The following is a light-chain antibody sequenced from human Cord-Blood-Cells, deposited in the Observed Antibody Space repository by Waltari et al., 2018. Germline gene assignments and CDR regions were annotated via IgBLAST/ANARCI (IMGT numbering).Light chain of an antibody. CDR2: DVS. CDR3: SSYTSSSTLV. CDR1: SSDVGGYHY. J-gene: IGLJ3*02. V-gene: IGLV2-14*03. Sequence: QSALTQPASVSGSPGQSITISCTGPSSDVGGYHYSSWYQQHPGKAPKLMIYDVSDRPSGVSNRFSGSKSGNTASLTISGLQAEDEADYYCSSYTSSSTLVFGGGTKLTVL.